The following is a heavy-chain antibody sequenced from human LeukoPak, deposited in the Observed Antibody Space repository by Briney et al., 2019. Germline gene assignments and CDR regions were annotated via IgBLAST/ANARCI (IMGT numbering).Heavy chain of an antibody. Sequence: PGGSLRLSCAASRFSFSSFAMTWVRQALGKGLEWVSAISGSGGSTYYADSVKGRFTISRDNSKNTLYLQMNSLRAEDTAVYYCARDLLWRRPAVSWFDPWGQGTLVTVSS. CDR2: ISGSGGST. CDR1: RFSFSSFA. CDR3: ARDLLWRRPAVSWFDP. J-gene: IGHJ5*02. V-gene: IGHV3-23*01. D-gene: IGHD1-1*01.